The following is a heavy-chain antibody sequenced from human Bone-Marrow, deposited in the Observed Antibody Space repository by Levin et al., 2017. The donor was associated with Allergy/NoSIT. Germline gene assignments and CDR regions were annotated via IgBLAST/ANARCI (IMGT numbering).Heavy chain of an antibody. CDR2: IKQDGSEK. V-gene: IGHV3-7*01. D-gene: IGHD3-22*01. J-gene: IGHJ4*02. CDR3: AVPYYFDGSRYYPDY. Sequence: PGGSLRLSCAASGFTFSSYWMTWVRQAPGKGLQWVANIKQDGSEKYYVDSVKGRFTISRDNAKNSLYLQMNSLRAEDTAVYYCAVPYYFDGSRYYPDYWGQGTLVTVSS. CDR1: GFTFSSYW.